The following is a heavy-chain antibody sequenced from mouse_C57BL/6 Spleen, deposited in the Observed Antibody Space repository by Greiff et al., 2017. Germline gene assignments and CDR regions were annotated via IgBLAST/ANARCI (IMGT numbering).Heavy chain of an antibody. Sequence: EVKLQQSGPGLVKPSQSLSLTCSVTGYSITSGYYWNWIRQFPGNKLEWMGYISYDGSNNYNPSLKNRISITRDTSKNQFFLKLNSVTAEDTATYYWARAAQATEYAMDYWGQGTSVTVSS. CDR3: ARAAQATEYAMDY. J-gene: IGHJ4*01. CDR2: ISYDGSN. V-gene: IGHV3-6*01. CDR1: GYSITSGYY. D-gene: IGHD3-2*02.